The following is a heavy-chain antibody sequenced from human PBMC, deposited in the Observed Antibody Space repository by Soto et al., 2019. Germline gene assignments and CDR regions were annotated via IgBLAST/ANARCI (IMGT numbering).Heavy chain of an antibody. CDR3: ARGRGYSYGPYYFDY. J-gene: IGHJ4*02. V-gene: IGHV4-31*03. CDR2: IYYSGTT. CDR1: GGSISSEGYD. D-gene: IGHD5-18*01. Sequence: ASETLSLTCTVSGGSISSEGYDWSWFRQLPGKGLEWIGDIYYSGTTYHNPSLRSRLTISGDASKNQFSLKLSSVTAADTALYYCARGRGYSYGPYYFDYWGQGTLVTVSS.